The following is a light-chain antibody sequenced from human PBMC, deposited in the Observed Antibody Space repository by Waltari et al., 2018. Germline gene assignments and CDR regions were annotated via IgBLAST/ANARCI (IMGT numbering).Light chain of an antibody. CDR3: QQYYSTPWT. CDR2: WAS. J-gene: IGKJ1*01. Sequence: DIVMTQSPDSLAVSLGERATINCKSSKSVLYSTNNKNHLAWYQQKPGQPPQLLIYWASTRESGVPDRFSGSGSGTDFTLTISSLQAEDVAVYYCQQYYSTPWTFGQGTKVEIK. V-gene: IGKV4-1*01. CDR1: KSVLYSTNNKNH.